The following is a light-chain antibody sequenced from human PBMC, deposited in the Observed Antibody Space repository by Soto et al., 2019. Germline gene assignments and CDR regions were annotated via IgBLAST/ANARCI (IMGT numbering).Light chain of an antibody. CDR1: QSVSSS. J-gene: IGKJ1*01. Sequence: EVVMTQSPATLSVSPGERATLSCRASQSVSSSLAWYQQKPGQAHRLLIYGASTTATGITARFSGRGSETEFPLTISSLQFEDFAVYYYQQYNNWWTFGQGTKVEIK. V-gene: IGKV3-15*01. CDR2: GAS. CDR3: QQYNNWWT.